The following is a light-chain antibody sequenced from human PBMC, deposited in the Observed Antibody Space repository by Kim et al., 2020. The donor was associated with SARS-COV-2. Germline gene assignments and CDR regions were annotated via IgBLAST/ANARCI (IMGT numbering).Light chain of an antibody. CDR2: GAS. V-gene: IGKV3-20*01. CDR3: QQYGSSPPYS. Sequence: SPGERATLSCRASQNIRSTCLVWYQQKPGLPPRLLIYGASSRATGIPDRFSGSGSGTDFTLTISRLEPEDFAVYYCQQYGSSPPYSFGQGTKLEI. CDR1: QNIRSTC. J-gene: IGKJ2*03.